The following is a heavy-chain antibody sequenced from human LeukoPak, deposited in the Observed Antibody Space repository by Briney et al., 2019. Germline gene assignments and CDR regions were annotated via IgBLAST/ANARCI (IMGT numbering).Heavy chain of an antibody. CDR1: GGSFSGYY. CDR2: INHSGST. Sequence: SETLSLTCVVYGGSFSGYYWSWIRQPPGKGLEWIGEINHSGSTNYNPSLKSRVTISVDTSKNQFSLKLSSVTAADTAVYYCARFSYYDILTGYYGFDYWGQGTLVTVSS. CDR3: ARFSYYDILTGYYGFDY. J-gene: IGHJ4*02. D-gene: IGHD3-9*01. V-gene: IGHV4-34*01.